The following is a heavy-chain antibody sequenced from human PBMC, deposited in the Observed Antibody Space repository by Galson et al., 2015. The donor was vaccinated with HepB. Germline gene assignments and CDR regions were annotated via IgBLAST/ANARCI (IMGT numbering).Heavy chain of an antibody. CDR2: IIPIFGTA. J-gene: IGHJ5*02. V-gene: IGHV1-69*06. Sequence: SLKLSCKASGVTFSTYAISWVRQAPGQGLEWMGGIIPIFGTANYAQKFQGRVTITADKSTSTAYMELSSLRSEDTAVYYCARLSGIAAAGTNNWFDPWGQGTLVTVSS. D-gene: IGHD6-13*01. CDR1: GVTFSTYA. CDR3: ARLSGIAAAGTNNWFDP.